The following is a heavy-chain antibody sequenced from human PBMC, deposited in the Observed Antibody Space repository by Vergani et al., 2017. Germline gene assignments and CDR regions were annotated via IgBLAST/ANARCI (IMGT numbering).Heavy chain of an antibody. D-gene: IGHD6-19*01. CDR1: GASIRSSNYY. Sequence: QLQLQESGPGLVKPSATLALTCSVSGASIRSSNYYWGWIRQPPGKGLEWIGSIYYSGSTYSTPSLKSRVTISVDTSKNQFSLKLSSVTAADPAVYFCARHSTVEWLVKLGWIDPWGQGILVTVSS. CDR2: IYYSGST. CDR3: ARHSTVEWLVKLGWIDP. J-gene: IGHJ5*02. V-gene: IGHV4-39*01.